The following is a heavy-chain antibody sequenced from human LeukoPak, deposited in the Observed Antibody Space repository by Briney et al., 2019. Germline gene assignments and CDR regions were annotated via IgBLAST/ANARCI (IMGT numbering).Heavy chain of an antibody. D-gene: IGHD3-10*01. CDR2: ISWNGGII. J-gene: IGHJ4*02. V-gene: IGHV3-9*01. CDR1: GFTFENYA. CDR3: AKGGLRLYFGQFHY. Sequence: GGSLRLSCAASGFTFENYAMHWVRKVPGRGLEWVSGISWNGGIIGYADSVKGRFTISRDSAKNSLYLQMNSLRVEDTALYYCAKGGLRLYFGQFHYWGQGTLVTVSS.